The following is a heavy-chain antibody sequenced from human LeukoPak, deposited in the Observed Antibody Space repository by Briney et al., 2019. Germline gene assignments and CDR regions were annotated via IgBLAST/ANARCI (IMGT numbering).Heavy chain of an antibody. Sequence: GGSLRLSCAASGFTFSSYGMHWVRQAPGKRLEWVAFIRYDGSNKYYADSVKGRFTISRDNSKNTLYLQMNSLRAEDTAVYYCAKDRAAAGPFDYWGQGTLVTVSS. CDR1: GFTFSSYG. V-gene: IGHV3-30*02. D-gene: IGHD6-13*01. J-gene: IGHJ4*02. CDR2: IRYDGSNK. CDR3: AKDRAAAGPFDY.